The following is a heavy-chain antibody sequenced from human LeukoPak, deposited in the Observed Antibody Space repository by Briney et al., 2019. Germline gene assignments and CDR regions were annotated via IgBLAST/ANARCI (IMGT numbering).Heavy chain of an antibody. V-gene: IGHV4-34*01. CDR2: IDHRGDT. CDR3: ARGRYCNSTNCPYVGGFYYMDV. D-gene: IGHD2-2*01. J-gene: IGHJ6*03. Sequence: SETLSLTCAVYGGSFSRYYWSWIRQSPGKGLEWIAEIDHRGDTNYNPSVKSRVTISVATPKDQISLDLSSVTAADTAVYYCARGRYCNSTNCPYVGGFYYMDVWGKGTTVTVSS. CDR1: GGSFSRYY.